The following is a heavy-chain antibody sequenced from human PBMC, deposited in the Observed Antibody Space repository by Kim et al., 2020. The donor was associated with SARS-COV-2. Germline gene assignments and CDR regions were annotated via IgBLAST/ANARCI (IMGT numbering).Heavy chain of an antibody. CDR3: ARTPAFKILSSYAFDI. CDR2: IYYSGST. CDR1: GGSISSGGYY. D-gene: IGHD2-15*01. V-gene: IGHV4-31*03. J-gene: IGHJ3*02. Sequence: SETLSLTCTVSGGSISSGGYYWSWIRQHPGKGLEWIGYIYYSGSTYYNPSLKSRVTISVDTSKNQFSLKLSSVTAADTAVYYCARTPAFKILSSYAFDIWGQGTMVTVSS.